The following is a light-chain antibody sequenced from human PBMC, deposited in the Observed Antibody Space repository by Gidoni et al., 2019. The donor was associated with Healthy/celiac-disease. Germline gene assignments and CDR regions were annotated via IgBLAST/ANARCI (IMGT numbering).Light chain of an antibody. Sequence: IVLTQSPATLSLSPGERATLSCRASRSVSSYLAWYQQKPGQAPRLLIYDASNRATGIPARFSGSGSGTDFTLTISSLEPEDFAVYYCQQRSNWPPWTFGQGTKVEIK. CDR3: QQRSNWPPWT. J-gene: IGKJ1*01. CDR2: DAS. V-gene: IGKV3-11*01. CDR1: RSVSSY.